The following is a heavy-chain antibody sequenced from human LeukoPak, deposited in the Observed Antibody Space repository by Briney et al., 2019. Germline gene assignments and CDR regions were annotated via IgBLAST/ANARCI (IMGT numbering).Heavy chain of an antibody. CDR2: IYYSGTT. Sequence: SETLSLTCTVSGGSISSYYWSWIRQPPGKGLEWIGYIYYSGTTNYNPSLKSRVTISVDTSKNPFSLKLSSVPAADPAVYYCARGSVEYSSSSGFDYWGQGTLVTVSS. CDR1: GGSISSYY. D-gene: IGHD6-6*01. V-gene: IGHV4-59*01. CDR3: ARGSVEYSSSSGFDY. J-gene: IGHJ4*02.